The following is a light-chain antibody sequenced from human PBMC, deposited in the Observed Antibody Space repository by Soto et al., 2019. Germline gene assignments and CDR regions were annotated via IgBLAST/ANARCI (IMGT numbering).Light chain of an antibody. CDR1: QSVSNKY. CDR3: QQYGSSPVT. J-gene: IGKJ1*01. Sequence: ILLNQSPGTLSLSQGDRATLSCRASQSVSNKYLAWYQQKPGQAPRLLIYGASSRATGIPDRFSGSESGTDFTLTISRLEPEDFAVYYCQQYGSSPVTFGQGTKVDTK. CDR2: GAS. V-gene: IGKV3-20*01.